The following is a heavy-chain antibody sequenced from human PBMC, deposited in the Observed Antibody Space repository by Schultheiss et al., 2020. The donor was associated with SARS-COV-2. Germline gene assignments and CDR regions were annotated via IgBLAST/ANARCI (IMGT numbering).Heavy chain of an antibody. CDR3: ARGGGAVARRIDY. D-gene: IGHD6-19*01. Sequence: SETLSLTCTVSGGSISSYYWSWIRQPPGKGLEWIGYIYYSGSTNYNPSLKSRVTISVDTSKNQFSLKLSSVTAADTAVYYCARGGGAVARRIDYWGQGTLVTVSS. J-gene: IGHJ4*02. V-gene: IGHV4-59*01. CDR2: IYYSGST. CDR1: GGSISSYY.